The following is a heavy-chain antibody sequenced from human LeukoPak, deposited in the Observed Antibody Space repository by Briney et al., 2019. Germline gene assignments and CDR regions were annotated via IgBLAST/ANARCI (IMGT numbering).Heavy chain of an antibody. CDR3: TTDTRFNGRAAAGTWFDP. Sequence: GGSLRLSCAASGFTFSSYGMHWVRQAPGKGLEWVAFIRYDGSNKYYADSVKGRFTISRDNSKNTLYLQMNSLKTEDTAVYYCTTDTRFNGRAAAGTWFDPWGQGTLVTVSS. V-gene: IGHV3-30*02. CDR1: GFTFSSYG. D-gene: IGHD6-13*01. CDR2: IRYDGSNK. J-gene: IGHJ5*02.